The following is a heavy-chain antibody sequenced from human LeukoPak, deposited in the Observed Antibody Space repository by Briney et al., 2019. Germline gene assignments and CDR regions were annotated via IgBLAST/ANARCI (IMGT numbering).Heavy chain of an antibody. J-gene: IGHJ4*02. D-gene: IGHD1-14*01. CDR1: GFTFNSYA. CDR3: TRYNNDHFDY. Sequence: GGSLRLSCAASGFTFNSYAMYWVRQAPGKGLEWISGIFGSGGSPHYADSVKGRFTISRDNSKNTMSVQMDGLRAEDTAVYYCTRYNNDHFDYWGQGTLVTVSS. CDR2: IFGSGGSP. V-gene: IGHV3-23*01.